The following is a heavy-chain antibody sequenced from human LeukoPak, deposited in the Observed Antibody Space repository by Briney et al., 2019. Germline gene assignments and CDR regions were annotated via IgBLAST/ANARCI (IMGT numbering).Heavy chain of an antibody. D-gene: IGHD6-13*01. Sequence: GGSLRLSCEASGFTFVDYAMHWVRQAPGKALKWVSGISWNSGSIGYADSVKGRFTISRDNAKNSLYLQMNSLRAEDTALYYCAKDIGSSSWYGIDYWGQGTLVTVSS. CDR1: GFTFVDYA. CDR3: AKDIGSSSWYGIDY. J-gene: IGHJ4*02. V-gene: IGHV3-9*01. CDR2: ISWNSGSI.